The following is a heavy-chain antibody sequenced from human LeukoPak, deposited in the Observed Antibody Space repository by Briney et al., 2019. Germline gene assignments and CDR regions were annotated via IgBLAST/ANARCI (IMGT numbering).Heavy chain of an antibody. D-gene: IGHD1-1*01. CDR1: GGSFSGYY. Sequence: SETLSLTCAVYGGSFSGYYWSWIRQPPGKGLEWIGEINHSGSTNYNPSLKSRVTISVDTSKNQFSLKLSSVTAADTAVYYCARDWLPGYFDYWGQGTLVTVSS. CDR2: INHSGST. J-gene: IGHJ4*02. CDR3: ARDWLPGYFDY. V-gene: IGHV4-34*01.